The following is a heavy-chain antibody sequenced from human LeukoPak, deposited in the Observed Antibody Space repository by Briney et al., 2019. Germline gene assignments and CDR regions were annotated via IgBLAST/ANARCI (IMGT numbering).Heavy chain of an antibody. V-gene: IGHV3-49*04. CDR1: GFTFGDYA. CDR3: TRVSDFWSGYPGYFDF. J-gene: IGHJ4*02. D-gene: IGHD3-3*01. CDR2: IRSKAYGGTT. Sequence: GGSLRLSCTASGFTFGDYAMSWVRQAPGKGLEWVGFIRSKAYGGTTEYAASVKGRFTISRDDSKSIACLQMNSLKTEDTAVYYCTRVSDFWSGYPGYFDFWGQGTLVTVSS.